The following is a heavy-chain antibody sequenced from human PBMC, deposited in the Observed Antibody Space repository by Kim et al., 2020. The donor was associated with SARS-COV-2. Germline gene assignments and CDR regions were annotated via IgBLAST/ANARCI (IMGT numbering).Heavy chain of an antibody. CDR3: FVIPAAVFGSGSS. CDR2: ISSSSSYI. CDR1: GFTFSSYS. V-gene: IGHV3-21*01. D-gene: IGHD3-10*01. J-gene: IGHJ5*02. Sequence: GGSLRLSCAASGFTFSSYSMNWVRQAPGKGLEWVSSISSSSSYIYYADSVKGRFTISRDNAKNSLYLQMNSLRPKTTAGFSCFVIPAAVFGSGSSWGQGT.